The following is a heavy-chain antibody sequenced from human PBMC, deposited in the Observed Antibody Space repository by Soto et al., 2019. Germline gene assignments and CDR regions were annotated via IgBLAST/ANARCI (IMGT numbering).Heavy chain of an antibody. J-gene: IGHJ4*02. CDR3: AGHPVGYSGYDSDY. Sequence: GGSLGLSCAASGFTFSSYAMSWVRQAPGKGLEWVSAISGSGGSTYYADSVKGRFTISRDNSKNTLYLQMNSLRAEDTAVYYCAGHPVGYSGYDSDYWGQGTLVTVSS. CDR2: ISGSGGST. D-gene: IGHD5-12*01. V-gene: IGHV3-23*01. CDR1: GFTFSSYA.